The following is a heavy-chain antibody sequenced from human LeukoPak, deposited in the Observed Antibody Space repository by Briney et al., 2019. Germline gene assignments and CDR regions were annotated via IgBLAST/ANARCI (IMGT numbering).Heavy chain of an antibody. CDR3: ARAAQGDASGSYHGAAFDI. D-gene: IGHD3-10*01. CDR2: ISGSSRDI. CDR1: GFTITNYN. V-gene: IGHV3-21*01. J-gene: IGHJ3*02. Sequence: GGSLRLSCAASGFTITNYNMNWVRQAPGKGLEWVASISGSSRDIYYADSVKGRFTISRDNAKSSLYLQMNSLRAEDTAVYYCARAAQGDASGSYHGAAFDIWGQGTLVTVSS.